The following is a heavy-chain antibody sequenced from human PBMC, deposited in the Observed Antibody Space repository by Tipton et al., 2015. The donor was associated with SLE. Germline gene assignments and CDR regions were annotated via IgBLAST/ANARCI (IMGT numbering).Heavy chain of an antibody. Sequence: SLRLSCAASGFTFSNYWMHWVRQAPGKGLVWVSRIWYDGSNEHYADSVKGRFTISRDNSRNTLSLQINSLRVEDTAVYFCARDYSSSRGNWLDPWGQGTLVTVSS. CDR1: GFTFSNYW. D-gene: IGHD6-13*01. J-gene: IGHJ5*02. V-gene: IGHV3-33*08. CDR2: IWYDGSNE. CDR3: ARDYSSSRGNWLDP.